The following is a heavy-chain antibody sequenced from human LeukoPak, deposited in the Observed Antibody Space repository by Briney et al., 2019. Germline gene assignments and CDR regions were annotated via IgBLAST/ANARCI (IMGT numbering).Heavy chain of an antibody. J-gene: IGHJ3*02. CDR2: IRYDGTNT. D-gene: IGHD6-13*01. Sequence: GGSLRLSCAASGFIFSSYGMQWVRQAPGKGLEWVAFIRYDGTNTFYADSVKGRFTISRDNSKNTLYLQMNSLRAEDTAVYYCVGWINRIAAAGTHDAFDIWGQGTKVTVSS. CDR1: GFIFSSYG. CDR3: VGWINRIAAAGTHDAFDI. V-gene: IGHV3-30*02.